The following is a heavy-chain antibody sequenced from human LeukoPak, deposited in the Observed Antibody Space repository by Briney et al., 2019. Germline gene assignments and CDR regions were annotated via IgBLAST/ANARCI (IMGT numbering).Heavy chain of an antibody. CDR1: GFTFSSYW. D-gene: IGHD5/OR15-5a*01. CDR2: IKQDGSEK. V-gene: IGHV3-7*01. Sequence: GGSLRLSCAASGFTFSSYWMSWVRQAPGKRQEWVANIKQDGSEKYYVDSVKGRFTISRDNAKNSLYLQMNSLRAEDTAVYYCARGKVSTYFDYWGQGTLVTVSS. CDR3: ARGKVSTYFDY. J-gene: IGHJ4*02.